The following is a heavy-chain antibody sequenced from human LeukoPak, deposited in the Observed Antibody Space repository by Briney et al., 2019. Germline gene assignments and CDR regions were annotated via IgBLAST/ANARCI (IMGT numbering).Heavy chain of an antibody. CDR1: GGSISDYY. CDR3: TRGAGWLIDY. V-gene: IGHV4-59*01. D-gene: IGHD3-16*01. Sequence: PSETLFLTCTVSGGSISDYYRGWIRQPPGKGLEWIGYFYNSGSSTYNPSLKSRVTISADTSKNQFSLKLTSVTAADTAVYYCTRGAGWLIDYWGQGILVTVSS. CDR2: FYNSGSS. J-gene: IGHJ4*02.